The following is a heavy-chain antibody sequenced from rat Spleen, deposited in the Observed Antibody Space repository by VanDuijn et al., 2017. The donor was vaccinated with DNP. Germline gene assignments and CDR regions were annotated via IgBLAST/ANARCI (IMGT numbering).Heavy chain of an antibody. J-gene: IGHJ2*01. CDR3: TTVFGNRFDY. CDR1: GFTFSDYY. V-gene: IGHV5-20*01. Sequence: EVQLVESGGGLVQPGRSLKLSCAASGFTFSDYYMAWVRQAPTKGLEWVACISYDGGSTYYRDSVKGRFAISRDNAKSSLYLQMDSLRSEDAATYFCTTVFGNRFDYWGQGVMVTVSS. D-gene: IGHD4-3*01. CDR2: ISYDGGST.